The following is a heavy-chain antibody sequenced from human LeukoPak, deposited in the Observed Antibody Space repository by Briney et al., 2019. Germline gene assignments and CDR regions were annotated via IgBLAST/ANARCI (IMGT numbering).Heavy chain of an antibody. CDR1: GFTFSDYY. Sequence: NPGGSLRLSCAASGFTFSDYYMSWIRQAPGKGLEWVSYISSSGSTIYYADSVKGRFTISRDNAKNSLYLQMNSLRAEDTAVYYCARVRLMVRGVIRPPCFDYWGQGTLVTVSS. CDR3: ARVRLMVRGVIRPPCFDY. CDR2: ISSSGSTI. J-gene: IGHJ4*02. V-gene: IGHV3-11*01. D-gene: IGHD3-10*01.